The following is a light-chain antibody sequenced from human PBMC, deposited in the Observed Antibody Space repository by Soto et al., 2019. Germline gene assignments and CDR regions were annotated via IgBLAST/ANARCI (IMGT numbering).Light chain of an antibody. J-gene: IGLJ3*02. Sequence: QPVLTQSPSASASLGASVKLTCTLSSGHSSYAIAWHQQQPEKGPRYLMKLNSDGSHSKGDGIPDRFSGSSSGAERYLTISGLQSEDEADYYCQTWGTGIRVFGGGTKLTLL. V-gene: IGLV4-69*01. CDR3: QTWGTGIRV. CDR2: LNSDGSH. CDR1: SGHSSYA.